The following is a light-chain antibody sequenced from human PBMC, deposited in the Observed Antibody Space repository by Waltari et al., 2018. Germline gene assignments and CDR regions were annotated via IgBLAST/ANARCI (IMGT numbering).Light chain of an antibody. V-gene: IGLV2-11*01. CDR1: SRDVGGYHY. Sequence: QSALTQPRSVSGSPGQSVTISCTGTSRDVGGYHYVSWFQQHPGKVPKLLIYDVSERPSAVPGRFSGSKSANTASLTISGLQTEDEADYYCSSFAGSYAFVFGTGTRVTVL. CDR3: SSFAGSYAFV. J-gene: IGLJ1*01. CDR2: DVS.